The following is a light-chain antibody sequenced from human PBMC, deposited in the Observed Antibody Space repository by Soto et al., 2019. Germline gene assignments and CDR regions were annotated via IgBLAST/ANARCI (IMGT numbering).Light chain of an antibody. CDR3: QQANYFPLT. CDR1: QSISSW. CDR2: GAS. J-gene: IGKJ4*01. V-gene: IGKV1-12*01. Sequence: DLQMTQSPSSVSASVGDRVAITCRASQSISSWLVWYQQKPGKAPKLLISGASNLQSGVPSRFSGSGSGTHFTLTISSLQPEDFATYYCQQANYFPLTFGGGTKVEIK.